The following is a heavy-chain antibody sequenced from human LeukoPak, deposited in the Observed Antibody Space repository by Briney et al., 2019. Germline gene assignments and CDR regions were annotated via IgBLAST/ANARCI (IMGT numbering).Heavy chain of an antibody. V-gene: IGHV3-48*01. D-gene: IGHD1-26*01. Sequence: GGSLRLSCAASGFTCSSYSMNWVRQAPGKGLEWVSYISSSSSTIYYADSVKGRFTISRDNAKNSLYLQMNSLRAEDTAVYYCARDLFSGSYYGSWGQGTLVTVSS. CDR3: ARDLFSGSYYGS. CDR1: GFTCSSYS. J-gene: IGHJ4*02. CDR2: ISSSSSTI.